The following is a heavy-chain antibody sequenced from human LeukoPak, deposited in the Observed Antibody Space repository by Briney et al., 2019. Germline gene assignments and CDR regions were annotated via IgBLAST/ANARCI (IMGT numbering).Heavy chain of an antibody. D-gene: IGHD3-10*01. CDR2: MNPNSGNT. Sequence: ASVKVSCKASGYTFTSYGISWVRQATGQGLEWMGWMNPNSGNTGYAQKFQGRVTMTRNTSISTAYMELSSLRSEDTAVYYCARTQLDNYGSNYWGQGTLVTVSS. CDR1: GYTFTSYG. J-gene: IGHJ4*02. CDR3: ARTQLDNYGSNY. V-gene: IGHV1-8*02.